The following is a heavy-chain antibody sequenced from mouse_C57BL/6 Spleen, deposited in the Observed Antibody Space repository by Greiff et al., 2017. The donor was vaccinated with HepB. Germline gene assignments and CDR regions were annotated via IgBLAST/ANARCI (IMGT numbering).Heavy chain of an antibody. D-gene: IGHD2-1*01. CDR1: GYTFTSYW. V-gene: IGHV1-64*01. CDR2: IHPNSGST. CDR3: ARLGGNYDYFDY. Sequence: VQLQQPGAELVKPGASVKLSCKASGYTFTSYWMHWVKQRPGQGLEWIGMIHPNSGSTNYNEKFKSKATLTVDKSSSTAYMQLSSLTSEDSAVYYCARLGGNYDYFDYWGQGTTLTVSS. J-gene: IGHJ2*01.